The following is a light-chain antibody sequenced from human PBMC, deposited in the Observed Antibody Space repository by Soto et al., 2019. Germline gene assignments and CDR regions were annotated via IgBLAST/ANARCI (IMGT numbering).Light chain of an antibody. CDR2: TNG. CDR1: SSNIGAGYD. V-gene: IGLV1-40*01. Sequence: QSVLTQPPSVSGAPGQRVTISCTGTSSNIGAGYDVNWYQHLPGAAPKLLIYTNGNRPSGVPDRFSGSKSGNTASLTISGLQAEDEADYYCCSYAGSSTWVFGGGTKVTVL. CDR3: CSYAGSSTWV. J-gene: IGLJ3*02.